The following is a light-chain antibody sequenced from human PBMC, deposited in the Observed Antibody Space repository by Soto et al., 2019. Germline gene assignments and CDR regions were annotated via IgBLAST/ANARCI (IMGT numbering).Light chain of an antibody. CDR1: QSVLYSSNNKNY. Sequence: DIVMTQSPDSLAVSLGERATINCKSSQSVLYSSNNKNYLAWYQQKPGQPPKLLIYWASTRESGVPDRFSGSGSGTGFTLAISSLQAKAVAVYSCQQYYSIPPYTFGQGSKLEIK. J-gene: IGKJ2*01. V-gene: IGKV4-1*01. CDR2: WAS. CDR3: QQYYSIPPYT.